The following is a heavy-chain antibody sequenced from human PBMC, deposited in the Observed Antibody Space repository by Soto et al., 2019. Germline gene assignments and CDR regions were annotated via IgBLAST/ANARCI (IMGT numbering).Heavy chain of an antibody. J-gene: IGHJ4*02. D-gene: IGHD2-8*01. CDR2: IYYSGST. V-gene: IGHV4-59*02. Sequence: QVQLQESGPGLVKPSETLSLTCTVSGDSVSNYFWNWIRQPPGKGLEWIGYIYYSGSTNYNPSLKSRVTISVDTSKNQCSLKLSSVTAADTAVYYCAGARYNGAYSSLGYWGQGTLVTVSS. CDR3: AGARYNGAYSSLGY. CDR1: GDSVSNYF.